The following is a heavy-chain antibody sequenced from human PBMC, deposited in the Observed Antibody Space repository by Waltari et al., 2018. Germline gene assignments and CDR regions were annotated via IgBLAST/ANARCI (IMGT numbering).Heavy chain of an antibody. V-gene: IGHV3-74*01. CDR2: IGNDETSI. Sequence: EERRLESGGGLVQPGDSVRPSGVGPVFRVSNYWMNWLRQATGKGLVWVARIGNDETSISYADSVKGRLTISRDNTKNTVYLQMKRLRVEDTAVYYCARLAPRTYRSPVPGRHYYYGMDVWGQGTTVTVSS. CDR3: ARLAPRTYRSPVPGRHYYYGMDV. J-gene: IGHJ6*02. CDR1: VFRVSNYW. D-gene: IGHD3-10*01.